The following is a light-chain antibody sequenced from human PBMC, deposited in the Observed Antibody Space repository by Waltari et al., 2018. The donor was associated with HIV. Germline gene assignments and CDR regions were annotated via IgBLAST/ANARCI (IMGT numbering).Light chain of an antibody. V-gene: IGKV2-28*01. J-gene: IGKJ2*01. CDR1: QSLLHRHGYNY. CDR3: MQTLQVPHT. CDR2: LSS. Sequence: DVVMTQSPLFLSVTPGETASISCKSSQSLLHRHGYNYLDWYVQKPGQSPQLLIYLSSNRASGVPDRFSGSGSGTDFTLKVSKMEAEDVGVYYCMQTLQVPHTFGRGTKLEI.